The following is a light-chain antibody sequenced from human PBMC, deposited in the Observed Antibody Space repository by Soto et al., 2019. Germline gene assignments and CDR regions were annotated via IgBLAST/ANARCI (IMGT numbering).Light chain of an antibody. J-gene: IGKJ5*01. Sequence: DVQMTQSPSSVSASVGDRVTITCRASQDISRWLAWYQQKPGQAPKFLIYAASNLQSGDPSRFSGSGSGTDFALTISSLQPEAFATYSCQQGNNFPVTFGQGTRLEIK. CDR1: QDISRW. CDR3: QQGNNFPVT. CDR2: AAS. V-gene: IGKV1D-12*01.